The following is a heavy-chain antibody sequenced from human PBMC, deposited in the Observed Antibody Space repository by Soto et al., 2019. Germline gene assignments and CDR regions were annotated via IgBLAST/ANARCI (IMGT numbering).Heavy chain of an antibody. Sequence: EVQLVESGGGLVQPGGSLRLSCAASGFTFSSYSMNWVRQAPGKGLEWVSYISSSSSTIYYADSVKGRFTISRDNAKNSLYLQMNSLRAEDTAVYYCARAGGYCSGGSCYNCDYWGQGTLVTVSS. V-gene: IGHV3-48*01. CDR1: GFTFSSYS. D-gene: IGHD2-15*01. CDR2: ISSSSSTI. J-gene: IGHJ4*02. CDR3: ARAGGYCSGGSCYNCDY.